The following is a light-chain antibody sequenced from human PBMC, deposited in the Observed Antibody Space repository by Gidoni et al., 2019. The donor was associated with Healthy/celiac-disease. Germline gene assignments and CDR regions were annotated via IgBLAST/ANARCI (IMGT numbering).Light chain of an antibody. CDR3: LQDYNYPLT. CDR2: AAS. CDR1: QGIRND. J-gene: IGKJ4*01. V-gene: IGKV1-6*01. Sequence: AIQMTQSQSSLSASVGDRVTITCRASQGIRNDLVWYQQKPGKAPKLLIYAASSLQSGVPSRFSGSGSGTDFTLTISSLQPEDCATYYCLQDYNYPLTFGGGTKVEIK.